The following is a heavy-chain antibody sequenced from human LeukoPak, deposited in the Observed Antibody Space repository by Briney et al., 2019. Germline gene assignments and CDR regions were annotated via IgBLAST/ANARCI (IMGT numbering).Heavy chain of an antibody. V-gene: IGHV3-48*03. CDR2: ISSSDSTI. J-gene: IGHJ4*02. CDR3: AREYGGSSPFDY. Sequence: GGSLRLSCAASGFTFTYYAMSWVRQAPGKGLEWVSYISSSDSTIYYADSVKGRFTISRDNAKNSLYLQMNSLRAEDTAVYYCAREYGGSSPFDYWGQGTLVTVSS. D-gene: IGHD4-23*01. CDR1: GFTFTYYA.